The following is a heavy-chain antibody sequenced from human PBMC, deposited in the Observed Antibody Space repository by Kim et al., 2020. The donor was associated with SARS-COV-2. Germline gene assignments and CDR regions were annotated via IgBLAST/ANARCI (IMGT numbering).Heavy chain of an antibody. V-gene: IGHV3-23*01. D-gene: IGHD3-22*01. Sequence: ADSVKGRVTISRDNSKNTLYLQMNSLRAEDTAIYYCAKDRSYDSAEYRDYWGQGTLVTVSS. CDR3: AKDRSYDSAEYRDY. J-gene: IGHJ4*02.